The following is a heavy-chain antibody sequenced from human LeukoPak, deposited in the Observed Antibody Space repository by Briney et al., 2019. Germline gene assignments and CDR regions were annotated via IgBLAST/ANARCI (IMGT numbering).Heavy chain of an antibody. J-gene: IGHJ4*02. CDR2: IIPIFGIA. CDR3: AGSHYYDSSGLSY. D-gene: IGHD3-22*01. V-gene: IGHV1-69*04. Sequence: ASVKVSCKASGGTFSSYAISWVRQAPGQGLEWMGRIIPIFGIANYAQKFQGRVTITADKSTSTAYMELSSLRSEGAAVCYCAGSHYYDSSGLSYWGQGTLVTVSS. CDR1: GGTFSSYA.